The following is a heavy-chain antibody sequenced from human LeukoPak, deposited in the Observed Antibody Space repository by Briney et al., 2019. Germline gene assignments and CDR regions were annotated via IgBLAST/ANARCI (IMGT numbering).Heavy chain of an antibody. D-gene: IGHD7-27*01. V-gene: IGHV3-53*01. J-gene: IGHJ4*02. Sequence: GGSLRLSCAASGFTIFSYMNWVRQAPGKGLEWVSVIYSGGGGITYYADYVKGRFTISRDNSKNTLYLQMNSLRAEDTAVYYCARGGNWDLYYFDYWGQGTLVTVSS. CDR3: ARGGNWDLYYFDY. CDR2: IYSGGGGIT. CDR1: GFTIFSY.